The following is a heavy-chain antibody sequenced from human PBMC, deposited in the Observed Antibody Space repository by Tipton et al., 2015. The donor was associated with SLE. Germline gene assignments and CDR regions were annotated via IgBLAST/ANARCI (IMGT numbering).Heavy chain of an antibody. CDR3: ARVLAAAGYYYYGMDV. CDR1: GYTFTYYY. CDR2: IKPNSGGT. Sequence: QSGAEVKKPGASVKVSCKTSGYTFTYYYIHWVRQAPGQGLEWMGRIKPNSGGTNCAQKFEGRLTLTTDTSTSTAYMDLRSLRSDDTAVYYCARVLAAAGYYYYGMDVWGQGTTVTVSS. D-gene: IGHD6-13*01. V-gene: IGHV1-2*06. J-gene: IGHJ6*02.